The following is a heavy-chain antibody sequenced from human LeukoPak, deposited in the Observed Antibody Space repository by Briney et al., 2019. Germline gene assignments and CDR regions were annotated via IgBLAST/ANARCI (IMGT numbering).Heavy chain of an antibody. D-gene: IGHD6-13*01. CDR2: ISSSSSYI. Sequence: GGSLRLSCAASGFTFSDYYMSWIRQAPGKGLEWVSSISSSSSYIYYADSVKGRFTISRDNAKNSLYLQMNSLRAEDTAVYYCARGRGQLVLNYFDYWGQGTLVTVSS. J-gene: IGHJ4*02. CDR1: GFTFSDYY. CDR3: ARGRGQLVLNYFDY. V-gene: IGHV3-11*06.